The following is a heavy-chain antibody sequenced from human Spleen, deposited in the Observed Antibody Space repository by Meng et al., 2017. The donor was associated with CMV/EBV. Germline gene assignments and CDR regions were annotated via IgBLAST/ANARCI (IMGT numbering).Heavy chain of an antibody. J-gene: IGHJ5*02. CDR1: GYTFTSYG. V-gene: IGHV1-18*01. CDR2: ISAYNGNT. D-gene: IGHD2-2*02. Sequence: ASVKVSCKASGYTFTSYGISWVRQAPGQGLEWMGWISAYNGNTNYAQKLQGRVTMTTDTSTSTAYMELRSLRSDDTAVYYCASVCSSTSCYRGQNWFDPWGQGTLVTVSS. CDR3: ASVCSSTSCYRGQNWFDP.